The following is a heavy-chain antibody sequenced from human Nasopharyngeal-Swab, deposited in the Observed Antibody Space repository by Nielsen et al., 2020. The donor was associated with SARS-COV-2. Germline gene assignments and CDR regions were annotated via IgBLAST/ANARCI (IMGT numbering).Heavy chain of an antibody. CDR3: AAGVYYDFWSGYPPLDY. J-gene: IGHJ4*02. D-gene: IGHD3-3*01. V-gene: IGHV1-58*01. CDR2: IVVGSGNT. Sequence: SVKVSCKASGFTFTSSAVQWVRQARGQRLEWIGWIVVGSGNTNYAQKFQERVTITRDMSTSTAYMELSSLRSEDTAVHYCAAGVYYDFWSGYPPLDYWGQGTLVTVSS. CDR1: GFTFTSSA.